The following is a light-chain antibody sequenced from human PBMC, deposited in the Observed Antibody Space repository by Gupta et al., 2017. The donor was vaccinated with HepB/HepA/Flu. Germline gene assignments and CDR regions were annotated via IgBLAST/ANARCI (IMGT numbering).Light chain of an antibody. CDR2: GAS. J-gene: IGKJ4*01. CDR3: QQYRSEPPEVT. Sequence: EIVLTQSPGTLSLSPGERATLSCRASQSLSSSYLTWYQQKPGQAPRLLIFGASRRATGIPDRFSGTGAGTDFTLTISRREPEDFAVYYCQQYRSEPPEVTFGGGTKVEIK. V-gene: IGKV3-20*01. CDR1: QSLSSSY.